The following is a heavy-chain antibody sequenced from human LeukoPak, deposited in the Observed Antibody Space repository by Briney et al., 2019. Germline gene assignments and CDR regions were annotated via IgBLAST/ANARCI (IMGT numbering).Heavy chain of an antibody. J-gene: IGHJ6*02. V-gene: IGHV3-21*01. D-gene: IGHD2-2*01. CDR1: GFTFSSYS. Sequence: GGSLRLSCAPSGFTFSSYSMNWVGQAPGKGLEWVSSISSSSSYIYYADSVKGRFTISRDNAKNSLYLQMNSLRAEDTAVYYCARDLFHCSSTNCYDDYYYGMDVWGQGTTVTVSS. CDR2: ISSSSSYI. CDR3: ARDLFHCSSTNCYDDYYYGMDV.